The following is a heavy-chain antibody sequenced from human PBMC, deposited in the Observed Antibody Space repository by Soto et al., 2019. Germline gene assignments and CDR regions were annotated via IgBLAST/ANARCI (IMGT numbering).Heavy chain of an antibody. CDR1: GYTFTSYA. CDR3: ARDPGYSHGYN. CDR2: INAGNGNT. Sequence: QVQLVQSGAEVKKPGASVKVSCKASGYTFTSYAMHWVRQAPGQRLEWMGWINAGNGNTKYSQKFQGRATITRDTSASTAYMALSSPRSEDTTVYSCARDPGYSHGYNWGQGTLVTVSS. J-gene: IGHJ4*02. V-gene: IGHV1-3*01. D-gene: IGHD5-18*01.